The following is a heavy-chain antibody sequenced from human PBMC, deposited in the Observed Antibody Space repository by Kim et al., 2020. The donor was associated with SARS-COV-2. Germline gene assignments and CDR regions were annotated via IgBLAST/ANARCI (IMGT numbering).Heavy chain of an antibody. Sequence: GGSLRLSCAASGFTFDDYAMHWVRQAPGKGLEWVSLISGDGGSTYYADSVKGRFTISRDNSKNSLYLQMNSLRTEDTALYYCAKEQKAIAVAGFFWYFDLWGRGTLVTVSS. V-gene: IGHV3-43*02. CDR1: GFTFDDYA. J-gene: IGHJ2*01. CDR3: AKEQKAIAVAGFFWYFDL. D-gene: IGHD6-19*01. CDR2: ISGDGGST.